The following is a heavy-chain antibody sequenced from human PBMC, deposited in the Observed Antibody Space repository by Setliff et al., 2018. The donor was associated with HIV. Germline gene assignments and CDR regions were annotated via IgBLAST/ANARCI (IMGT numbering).Heavy chain of an antibody. Sequence: SETLSLTCAVSGYSISSGYYWGWIRQPPGKGLEWIGSIYHSESTYYNPSLKSRVTISVDTSRNECSLKLTSVTAADTAVYYCAREVRWELPQGFDHWGQGSQVTVSS. V-gene: IGHV4-38-2*02. J-gene: IGHJ4*02. CDR1: GYSISSGYY. D-gene: IGHD1-26*01. CDR3: AREVRWELPQGFDH. CDR2: IYHSEST.